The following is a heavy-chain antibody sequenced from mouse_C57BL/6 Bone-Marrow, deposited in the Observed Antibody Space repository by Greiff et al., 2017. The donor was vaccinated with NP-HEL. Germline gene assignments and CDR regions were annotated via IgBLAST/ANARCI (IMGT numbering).Heavy chain of an antibody. CDR1: GYTFTDYY. CDR3: ARDYYAMDY. CDR2: INPNNGGT. J-gene: IGHJ4*01. V-gene: IGHV1-26*01. Sequence: EVQLQQSGPELVKPGASVKISCKASGYTFTDYYMNWVKQSHGKSLEWIGDINPNNGGTSYNQKFKGKATLTVDKSSSTAYMELRSLTSEDSAVYYCARDYYAMDYWGQGTSATVSS.